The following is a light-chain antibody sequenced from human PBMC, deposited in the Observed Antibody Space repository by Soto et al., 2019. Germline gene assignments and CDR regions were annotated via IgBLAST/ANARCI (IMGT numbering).Light chain of an antibody. CDR3: QQYNDSTIT. Sequence: PGEIATLACSASQTVSSNYLAWCQQRPGQSPRLLMHSASTRAAGLPARLSGSGSGTEFSLSIHSLQSEDFAVYLCQQYNDSTITFGQGTRLEIK. J-gene: IGKJ5*01. CDR2: SAS. V-gene: IGKV3-15*01. CDR1: QTVSSN.